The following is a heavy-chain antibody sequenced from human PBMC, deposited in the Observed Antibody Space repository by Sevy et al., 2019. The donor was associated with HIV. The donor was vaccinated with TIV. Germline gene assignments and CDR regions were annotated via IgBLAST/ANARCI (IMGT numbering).Heavy chain of an antibody. CDR3: AGAGVGANGFDY. J-gene: IGHJ4*02. CDR2: ISASGGST. V-gene: IGHV3-23*01. D-gene: IGHD1-26*01. CDR1: GIIFKSYV. Sequence: GGSLRLSCAASGIIFKSYVMSWVRQAPGKGLEWLSGISASGGSTYYADSVKGRFTISRDNFKSTLILQMNILRAEDTAVYYCAGAGVGANGFDYWGQGTLVTVSS.